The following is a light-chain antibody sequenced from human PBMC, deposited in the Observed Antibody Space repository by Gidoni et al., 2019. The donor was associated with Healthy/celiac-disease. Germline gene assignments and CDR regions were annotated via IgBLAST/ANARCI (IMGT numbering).Light chain of an antibody. J-gene: IGKJ1*01. Sequence: DIQMTQSPSSLSASVGDRVTITCLASQSISSYLNWYQQKPGKAPKLLIYAASSLQSGVPSRFSGSGSGTDFTLPISSLQPEDFATYYCQQSYITLWTFGQGTKVEIK. CDR3: QQSYITLWT. CDR2: AAS. CDR1: QSISSY. V-gene: IGKV1-39*01.